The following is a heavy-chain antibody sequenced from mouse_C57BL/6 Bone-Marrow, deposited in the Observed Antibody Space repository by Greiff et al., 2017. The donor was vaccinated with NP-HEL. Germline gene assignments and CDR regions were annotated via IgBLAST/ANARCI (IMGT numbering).Heavy chain of an antibody. CDR3: ARGCTTGELFFFAY. Sequence: QVQLQQSGAELARPGASVKLSCKASGYTFTSYGISWVKQRTGQGLEWIGEIYPRSGNTYYNEKFKGKATLTADKSSSTADMELRSLTAEDSAVYFWARGCTTGELFFFAYWGQGTLVTVSA. J-gene: IGHJ3*01. CDR2: IYPRSGNT. V-gene: IGHV1-81*01. D-gene: IGHD1-1*01. CDR1: GYTFTSYG.